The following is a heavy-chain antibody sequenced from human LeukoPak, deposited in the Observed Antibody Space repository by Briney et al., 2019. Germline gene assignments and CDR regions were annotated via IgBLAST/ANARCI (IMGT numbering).Heavy chain of an antibody. V-gene: IGHV4-59*01. CDR1: GGSISSYY. Sequence: PSETLSLTCTVSGGSISSYYWSWIRQPPGKELEWIGYIYYSGSTNYNPSLKSRVTISVDTSKNQFSLKLSSVTAADTAVYYCASLRGYSYGYGYWGQGTLVTVSS. CDR3: ASLRGYSYGYGY. D-gene: IGHD5-18*01. J-gene: IGHJ4*02. CDR2: IYYSGST.